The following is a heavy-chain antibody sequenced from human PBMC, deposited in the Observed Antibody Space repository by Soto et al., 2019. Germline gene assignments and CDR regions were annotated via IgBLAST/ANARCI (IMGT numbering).Heavy chain of an antibody. J-gene: IGHJ4*02. CDR1: GGSISSGDYY. CDR2: IYYSGST. Sequence: TLSLTNTVSGGSISSGDYYWSWIRQPPGKGLEWIGYIYYSGSTYYNPSLKSRVTISVDTSKNQFSLKLSSVTAADTAVYYCARVGYDFWSGYSYYFDYWGQGTLVTVYS. CDR3: ARVGYDFWSGYSYYFDY. V-gene: IGHV4-30-4*01. D-gene: IGHD3-3*01.